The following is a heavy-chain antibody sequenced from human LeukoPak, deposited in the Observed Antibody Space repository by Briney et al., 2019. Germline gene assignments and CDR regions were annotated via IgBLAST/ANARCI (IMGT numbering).Heavy chain of an antibody. Sequence: KPSETLSLTCTVSGGSISGSSYYWGWIRQPPGKGLEWIGSIYYSGSTYYNPSLKSRVTISVDTSKNQFSLKLSSVTAADTAVYYCARQMGYYDSSGYYYDYWGQGTLVTVSS. CDR1: GGSISGSSYY. V-gene: IGHV4-39*01. CDR2: IYYSGST. D-gene: IGHD3-22*01. J-gene: IGHJ4*02. CDR3: ARQMGYYDSSGYYYDY.